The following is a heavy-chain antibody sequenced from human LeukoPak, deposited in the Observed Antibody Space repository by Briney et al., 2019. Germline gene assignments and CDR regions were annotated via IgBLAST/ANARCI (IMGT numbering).Heavy chain of an antibody. CDR2: ISYDGSNK. CDR1: GFTFSTYG. CDR3: ARDGRYYDSSGYYLDY. J-gene: IGHJ4*02. D-gene: IGHD3-22*01. Sequence: GGSLRLSCSASGFTFSTYGMNWVRQAPGKGLEWVALISYDGSNKYYADSVKGRFTISRDSSKNTLYLQMNSLRAEDTAVYYCARDGRYYDSSGYYLDYWGQGTLVTVSS. V-gene: IGHV3-30*03.